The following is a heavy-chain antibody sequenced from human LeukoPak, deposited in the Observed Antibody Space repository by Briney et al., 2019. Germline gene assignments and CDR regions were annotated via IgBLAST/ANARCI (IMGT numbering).Heavy chain of an antibody. CDR3: AKYLRSRPERGAFDI. V-gene: IGHV4-61*02. CDR2: IYTSGST. Sequence: SQTLSLTCTVSGGSISRDNYYWSWIRQPAGKGLEWLGRIYTSGSTNYNPSLKSRVTISVDTSKNQFSLKLNSVTAADTALYYCAKYLRSRPERGAFDIWGQGTMVTVSS. CDR1: GGSISRDNYY. D-gene: IGHD2/OR15-2a*01. J-gene: IGHJ3*02.